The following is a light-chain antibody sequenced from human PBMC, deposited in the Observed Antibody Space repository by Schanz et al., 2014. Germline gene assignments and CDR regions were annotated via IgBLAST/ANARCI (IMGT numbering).Light chain of an antibody. CDR1: QSVSSTY. Sequence: EIVLTQSPGTLSLSPGERATLSCRASQSVSSTYLAWYQHKPGQTPRLLISDASRRATGIPDRFSGSGSGTDFTLTISSLQSEDFAVYYCQQYNDWPPLYTFGQGTKLDMK. CDR2: DAS. V-gene: IGKV3-20*01. J-gene: IGKJ2*01. CDR3: QQYNDWPPLYT.